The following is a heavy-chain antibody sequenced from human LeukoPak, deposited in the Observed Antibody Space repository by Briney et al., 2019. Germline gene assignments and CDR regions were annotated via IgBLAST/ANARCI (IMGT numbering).Heavy chain of an antibody. Sequence: KPSETLSLTCTVSGGSISSESYYWSWIRQPAGKGLEWIGRINTSGNINYNPSLKSRVTISVDTSNNQFSLKLSSLTAADTAVYYCARGLSSSWYWFNTWGQGTLVTVSS. J-gene: IGHJ5*02. CDR3: ARGLSSSWYWFNT. V-gene: IGHV4-61*02. D-gene: IGHD6-13*01. CDR2: INTSGNI. CDR1: GGSISSESYY.